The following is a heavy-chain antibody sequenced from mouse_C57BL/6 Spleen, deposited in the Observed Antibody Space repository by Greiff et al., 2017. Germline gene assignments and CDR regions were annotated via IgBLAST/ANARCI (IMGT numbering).Heavy chain of an antibody. V-gene: IGHV10-1*01. CDR3: VYDGYCVFAY. CDR2: IRSKNNNYAT. CDR1: GFSFNTYA. J-gene: IGHJ3*01. Sequence: GGGLVQPKGSLKLSCAAPGFSFNTYAMNWVRQAPGKGLEWVARIRSKNNNYATYYADSVTDRFTISRDDSESMLYLLMNNLNAEDTAMYYCVYDGYCVFAYWGQGTLVTVSA. D-gene: IGHD2-3*01.